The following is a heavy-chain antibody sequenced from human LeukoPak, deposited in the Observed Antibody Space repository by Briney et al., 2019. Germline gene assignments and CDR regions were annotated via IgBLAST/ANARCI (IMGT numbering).Heavy chain of an antibody. Sequence: GGSLRLSCAASGFTFSIHWMSWVRQAPGEGLEWVANIKQDGSEKYYVDSVKGRFTISRDNAKNSLYLQMNSLRAEDTAVYYCATQPVPVYWGQGTMVTVSS. V-gene: IGHV3-7*01. CDR1: GFTFSIHW. CDR3: ATQPVPVY. J-gene: IGHJ4*02. CDR2: IKQDGSEK. D-gene: IGHD4-17*01.